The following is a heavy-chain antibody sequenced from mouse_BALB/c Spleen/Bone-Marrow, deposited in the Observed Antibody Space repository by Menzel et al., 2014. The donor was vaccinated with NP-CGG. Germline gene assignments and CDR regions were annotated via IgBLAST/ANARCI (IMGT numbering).Heavy chain of an antibody. V-gene: IGHV4-1*02. J-gene: IGHJ1*01. CDR2: INPDSSTI. CDR3: ARLNYYGNLFV. Sequence: DVHLVESGGGLVQPGGSPKLSCAASRFDFSRYWMSWVRQAPGKGLEWIGEINPDSSTINYTPSLKDKFIISRDNAKNTLYLQMSKVRSEDTALYYCARLNYYGNLFVWGAGTTVTVSS. CDR1: RFDFSRYW. D-gene: IGHD1-1*01.